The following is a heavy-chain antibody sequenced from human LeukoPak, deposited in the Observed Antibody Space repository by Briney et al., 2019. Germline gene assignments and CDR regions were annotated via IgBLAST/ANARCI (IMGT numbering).Heavy chain of an antibody. CDR1: GYSFTSYA. J-gene: IGHJ6*02. Sequence: ASVKVSCKASGYSFTSYAYNWVRQAPGQGLEWMGWINSYDGGTKYAQDLQGRVTMTTDTSTGTAYMELTRLTSDDTAVYYCARDPLTSTWSPYYFTLDVWGQGTTVSVSS. V-gene: IGHV1-18*01. CDR3: ARDPLTSTWSPYYFTLDV. D-gene: IGHD6-13*01. CDR2: INSYDGGT.